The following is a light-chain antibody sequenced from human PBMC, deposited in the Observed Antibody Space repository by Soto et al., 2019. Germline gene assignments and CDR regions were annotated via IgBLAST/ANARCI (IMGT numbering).Light chain of an antibody. V-gene: IGLV2-14*03. CDR2: DVS. CDR3: SSYTTTSALV. Sequence: QSALTQPASVSGSPGQSITISCTGTSSDVGGYNYVSWYQQHPGKAPKLMIYDVSYRPSGVSIRFSGSKSGNTASLTISGLQPEDEADYYCSSYTTTSALVFGGGTKLTVL. J-gene: IGLJ2*01. CDR1: SSDVGGYNY.